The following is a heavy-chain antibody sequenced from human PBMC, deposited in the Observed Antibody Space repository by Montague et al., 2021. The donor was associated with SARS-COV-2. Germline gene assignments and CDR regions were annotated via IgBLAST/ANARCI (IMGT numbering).Heavy chain of an antibody. V-gene: IGHV4-28*01. J-gene: IGHJ4*02. D-gene: IGHD3-10*01. CDR2: FYNTGST. CDR1: GDSITGDNW. Sequence: SETLSLTCAVLGDSITGDNWRTRRRHSREQGMAWAGVFYNTGSTNYQPSLKSRVSMSVDKSWNQFSLRLTSVAAADTAIYYCARKGSGGSDLAYWGQGTLVTVSS. CDR3: ARKGSGGSDLAY.